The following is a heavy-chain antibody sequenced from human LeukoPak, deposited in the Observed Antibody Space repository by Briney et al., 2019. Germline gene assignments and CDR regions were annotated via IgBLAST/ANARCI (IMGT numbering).Heavy chain of an antibody. D-gene: IGHD3-10*01. CDR2: VSAYNGNT. V-gene: IGHV1-18*01. Sequence: ASVKVSCKASGYTFTNYGISWVRQAPGQGLEWMGWVSAYNGNTNYVQKLQGRVTMTTDTSTSTAYMELRRLRSDDTAVYYCARPTRRFGELFDAFDIWGQGTMVTVSS. CDR3: ARPTRRFGELFDAFDI. J-gene: IGHJ3*02. CDR1: GYTFTNYG.